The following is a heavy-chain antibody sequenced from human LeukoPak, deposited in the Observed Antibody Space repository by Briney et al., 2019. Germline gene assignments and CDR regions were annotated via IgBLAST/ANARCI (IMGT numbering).Heavy chain of an antibody. CDR3: ARDAALTVTMAYY. J-gene: IGHJ4*02. CDR1: GGTFSSYT. V-gene: IGHV1-69*04. CDR2: IIPILGIA. D-gene: IGHD4-11*01. Sequence: SVKVSCKASGGTFSSYTISWVRQVPGQGLEWMGRIIPILGIANYAQKFKGRVTVPADKSTSTAYMELSSVRSEDTAVYYCARDAALTVTMAYYWGQGTLVTVSS.